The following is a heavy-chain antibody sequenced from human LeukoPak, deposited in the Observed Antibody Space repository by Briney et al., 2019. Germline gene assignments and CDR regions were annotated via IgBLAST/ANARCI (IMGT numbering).Heavy chain of an antibody. V-gene: IGHV1-69*02. CDR3: AVSRGYSNSFFDY. J-gene: IGHJ4*02. CDR2: IIPILPIA. CDR1: GGTFSSYS. D-gene: IGHD6-6*01. Sequence: SVKVSCKASGGTFSSYSFSWVRQAPGQGLEWMGRIIPILPIANYAQNFQGRVTITADKSTNTAYMELSSLRSEDTALYYCAVSRGYSNSFFDYWGQGTLVTVSS.